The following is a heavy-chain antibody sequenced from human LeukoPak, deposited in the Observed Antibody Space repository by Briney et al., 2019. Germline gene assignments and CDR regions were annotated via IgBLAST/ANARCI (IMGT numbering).Heavy chain of an antibody. CDR2: IYHSGST. CDR3: ARGSSSWPSGIDY. V-gene: IGHV4-38-2*02. J-gene: IGHJ4*02. D-gene: IGHD6-13*01. Sequence: ASETLSLTCTVSGYSISSGYYWGWIRQPPEKGLEWIGSIYHSGSTYYNPSLKSRVTISVDTSKNQFSLKLSSVTAADTAVYYCARGSSSWPSGIDYWGQGTLVTVSS. CDR1: GYSISSGYY.